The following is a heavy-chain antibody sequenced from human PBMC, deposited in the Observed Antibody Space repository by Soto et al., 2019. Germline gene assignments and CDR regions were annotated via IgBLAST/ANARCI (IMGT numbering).Heavy chain of an antibody. J-gene: IGHJ4*02. CDR2: FYYSGST. CDR3: ARHPRGPGHGERGLYFGY. Sequence: SLTMSLTGSFYGCSTSRRSDYWRWIRQPPGKRLEWIRSFYYSGSTHDNPSLQSRVTISVDTSRNQFSLNLISVNAADTPADFCARHPRGPGHGERGLYFGYLGQGNLGTVSS. D-gene: IGHD2-2*01. V-gene: IGHV4-39*01. CDR1: GCSTSRRSDY.